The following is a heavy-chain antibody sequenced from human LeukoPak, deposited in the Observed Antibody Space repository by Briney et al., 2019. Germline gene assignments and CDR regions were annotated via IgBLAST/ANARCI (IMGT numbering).Heavy chain of an antibody. CDR1: GFTVSSNY. CDR2: IYSGGST. V-gene: IGHV3-53*01. CDR3: ARDNRGTSNTDC. Sequence: PGGSLRLSCAASGFTVSSNYMSWVRQAPGKGLEWVSLIYSGGSTFYADPVKGRFTISRDNSKNTLYLQMNSLRAEDTAVYYCARDNRGTSNTDCWGQGTLVTVSS. D-gene: IGHD4-23*01. J-gene: IGHJ4*02.